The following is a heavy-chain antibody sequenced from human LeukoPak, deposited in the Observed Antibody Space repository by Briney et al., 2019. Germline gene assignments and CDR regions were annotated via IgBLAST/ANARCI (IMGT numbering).Heavy chain of an antibody. Sequence: PSETLSLTCTVSGGSINSSSYYWGWVRQPPGKGLEWIGSMYYRGSTYYNPSLKSRVTISVDTSKNQSSLKLSSVTAADTAVYYCARDSGHQLSRRNYYAMDVWGQGTTVTVSS. V-gene: IGHV4-39*07. D-gene: IGHD1-1*01. CDR3: ARDSGHQLSRRNYYAMDV. CDR1: GGSINSSSYY. J-gene: IGHJ6*02. CDR2: MYYRGST.